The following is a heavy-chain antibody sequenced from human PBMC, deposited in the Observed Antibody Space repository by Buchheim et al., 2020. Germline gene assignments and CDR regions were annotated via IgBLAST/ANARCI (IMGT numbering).Heavy chain of an antibody. V-gene: IGHV1-69*06. CDR2: IIPLFGTA. CDR1: GGTFSNYA. J-gene: IGHJ4*02. D-gene: IGHD3-22*01. CDR3: ARQFDYDSSGFYFYY. Sequence: QVQLVQSGAEVKKPGSSVKVSCKASGGTFSNYAINWVRQAPGQGLEWMGGIIPLFGTANYAQKFQRRVTITAEKSTSTAYMELSSLRSEDTAVYYCARQFDYDSSGFYFYYWGQGTL.